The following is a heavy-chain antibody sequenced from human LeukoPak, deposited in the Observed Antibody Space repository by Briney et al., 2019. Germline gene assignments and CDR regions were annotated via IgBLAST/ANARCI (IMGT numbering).Heavy chain of an antibody. V-gene: IGHV3-30*18. D-gene: IGHD6-19*01. J-gene: IGHJ4*02. CDR2: ISYDGSNK. CDR3: AKDATGWSQIGDY. Sequence: GGSLRLSCAASGFTFSDSGMHWVRQAPGKGLEWVAVISYDGSNKYYADSVKGRFTISRDNSKNTLYLQMNSLRAEDTAVYYCAKDATGWSQIGDYWGQGTLVTVSS. CDR1: GFTFSDSG.